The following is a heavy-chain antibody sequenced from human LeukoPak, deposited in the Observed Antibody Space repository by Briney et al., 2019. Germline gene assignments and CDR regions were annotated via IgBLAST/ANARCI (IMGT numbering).Heavy chain of an antibody. Sequence: SETLSLTCTVSGGSISSYYWSWIRQPAGKELEWIGRIYTAGDTVYNPSLKSRVTLSVDTSKNRFSLNLSSMTAADTAVYYCARSGSGYDFEYWGQGTLVTVSS. CDR3: ARSGSGYDFEY. D-gene: IGHD3-22*01. CDR1: GGSISSYY. J-gene: IGHJ4*02. V-gene: IGHV4-4*07. CDR2: IYTAGDT.